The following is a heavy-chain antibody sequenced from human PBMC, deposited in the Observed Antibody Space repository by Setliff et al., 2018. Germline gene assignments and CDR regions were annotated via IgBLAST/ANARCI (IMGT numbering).Heavy chain of an antibody. CDR3: ARGAKWGDFLNYFDY. CDR2: IYYTGRT. D-gene: IGHD1-26*01. CDR1: GDSISNGRIY. J-gene: IGHJ4*02. V-gene: IGHV4-31*02. Sequence: PSETLSLTCTVSGDSISNGRIYWSWLRQRPGKGLEWIGYIYYTGRTSFNPSLRSRPALSLDTSENQFSLTLTSVTAADTAVYYCARGAKWGDFLNYFDYWGQGALVTVSS.